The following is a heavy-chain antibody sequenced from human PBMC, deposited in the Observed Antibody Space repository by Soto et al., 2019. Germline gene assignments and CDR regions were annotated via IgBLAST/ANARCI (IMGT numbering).Heavy chain of an antibody. Sequence: SVKVSCKASGCTFSSYAISCVRQAPGQVLEWMGGIIPIFGTANYAQKFQGRVTITADESTSTAYMELSSLRSEDTAVYYCAVKNYYDSSGYGGPWFDPWGQGTLVTVSS. V-gene: IGHV1-69*13. CDR3: AVKNYYDSSGYGGPWFDP. D-gene: IGHD3-22*01. CDR2: IIPIFGTA. CDR1: GCTFSSYA. J-gene: IGHJ5*02.